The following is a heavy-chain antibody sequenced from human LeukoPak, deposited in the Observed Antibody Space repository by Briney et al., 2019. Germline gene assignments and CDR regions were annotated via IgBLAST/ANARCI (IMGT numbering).Heavy chain of an antibody. CDR2: IYHSGST. CDR3: ARDRNLYTSILTFDY. Sequence: PSETLSLTCTVSGYSISGGYYWGWIRQPPGQGLEWIGSIYHSGSTYYNPSLKSRVTISVDTSKNQFSLKLSSVTAADTAVYYCARDRNLYTSILTFDYWGQGTLVTVSS. J-gene: IGHJ4*02. V-gene: IGHV4-38-2*02. CDR1: GYSISGGYY. D-gene: IGHD1-14*01.